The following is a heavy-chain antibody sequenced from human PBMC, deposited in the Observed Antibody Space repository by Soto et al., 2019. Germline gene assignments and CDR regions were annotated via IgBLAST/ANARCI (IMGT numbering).Heavy chain of an antibody. CDR1: GGSISSGGYY. J-gene: IGHJ4*02. CDR3: ARGGGLMHLFDY. V-gene: IGHV4-31*03. CDR2: IYYSGST. D-gene: IGHD3-16*01. Sequence: QVQLQESGPGLVKPSQTLSLTCTVSGGSISSGGYYWSWIRQHPGKGLEWIGYIYYSGSTYYNPCLESRVTISVDTSKNQFSLKLSSVTAADTAVYYCARGGGLMHLFDYWGQGTLVTVSS.